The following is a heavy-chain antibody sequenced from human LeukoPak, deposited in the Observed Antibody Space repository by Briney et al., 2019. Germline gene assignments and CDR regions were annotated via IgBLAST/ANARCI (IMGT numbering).Heavy chain of an antibody. V-gene: IGHV1-2*02. D-gene: IGHD3-16*02. CDR2: TNPSSGGT. CDR1: GYTFTGYY. J-gene: IGHJ6*02. Sequence: ASVKVSCKASGYTFTGYYMLWVRQAPGQGLEWMGWTNPSSGGTNYAQKFQGRVTMTRDTSITTAYMELSRLRSDDTAVYYCARDPITFGGVIVIPEILGMDVWGQGTTVTVSS. CDR3: ARDPITFGGVIVIPEILGMDV.